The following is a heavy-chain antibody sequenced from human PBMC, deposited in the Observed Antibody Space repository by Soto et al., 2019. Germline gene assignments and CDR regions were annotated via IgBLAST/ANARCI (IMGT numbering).Heavy chain of an antibody. CDR1: GYTFTSYG. CDR2: ISAYNGNT. V-gene: IGHV1-18*01. CDR3: AGLQLLWFGELLSFWFDP. D-gene: IGHD3-10*01. J-gene: IGHJ5*02. Sequence: QVQLVQSGAEVKKPGASVKVSCKASGYTFTSYGISWVRQAPGQGLEWMGWISAYNGNTNYAQKLQGRVTMTTDTSTSTAYMELRSLRSDDTAVYYCAGLQLLWFGELLSFWFDPWGQGTLVTVSS.